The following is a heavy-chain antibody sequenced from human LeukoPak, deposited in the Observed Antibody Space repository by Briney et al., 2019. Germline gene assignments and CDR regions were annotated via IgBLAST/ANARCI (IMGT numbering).Heavy chain of an antibody. D-gene: IGHD6-13*01. CDR1: GFTFDDYG. CDR3: AKDIGYSSSWYRAFDM. CDR2: ISWSRASI. V-gene: IGHV3-9*01. Sequence: SLRLSCAASGFTFDDYGMHLVRQAPRKRLELGSGISWSRASIGYAASVKGRFNISRDNAKKSLSLQMTSLRDEDTALYYCAKDIGYSSSWYRAFDMWGKGIIVTASS. J-gene: IGHJ3*02.